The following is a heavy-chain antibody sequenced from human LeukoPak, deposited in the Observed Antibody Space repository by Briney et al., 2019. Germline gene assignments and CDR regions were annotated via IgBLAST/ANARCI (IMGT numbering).Heavy chain of an antibody. Sequence: PGGSLRLSCTASGFTFSSYGMHWVRQAPGKGLEWVAFMRYDGSNKYYGDSVKGRISISRDNSKNTVYLQMNSLRVEDMAMYYCAKDEAPLLWFGELLAHWGQGTLVTVSS. V-gene: IGHV3-30*02. CDR1: GFTFSSYG. J-gene: IGHJ4*02. D-gene: IGHD3-10*01. CDR2: MRYDGSNK. CDR3: AKDEAPLLWFGELLAH.